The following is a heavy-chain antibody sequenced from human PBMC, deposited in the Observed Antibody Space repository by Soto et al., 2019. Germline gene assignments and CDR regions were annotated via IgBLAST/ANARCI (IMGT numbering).Heavy chain of an antibody. Sequence: QVQLVQSGAEVKKPGSSVKVSCKASGGTFSSYTISWVRQAPGQGLEWMGRIIPILGIANYAQKFQGRVTITADKSTSTAYMELSSLRSEDTAVYYCARSRYCSSTSCYDPGAFDIWGQGTMVTVSS. CDR1: GGTFSSYT. V-gene: IGHV1-69*02. CDR3: ARSRYCSSTSCYDPGAFDI. J-gene: IGHJ3*02. D-gene: IGHD2-2*01. CDR2: IIPILGIA.